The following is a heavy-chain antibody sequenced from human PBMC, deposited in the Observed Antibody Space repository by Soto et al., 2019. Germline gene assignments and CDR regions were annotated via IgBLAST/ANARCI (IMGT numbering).Heavy chain of an antibody. CDR1: GFTFSSYS. J-gene: IGHJ4*02. V-gene: IGHV3-21*01. Sequence: PGGSLRLSCAASGFTFSSYSMNWVRQAPGKGLEWVSSISSSSSYIYYADSVKGRFTISRDNAKNSLYLQMNSLRAEDTAVYYCARDRRDSSGHDYWGQGTLVTVSS. CDR2: ISSSSSYI. CDR3: ARDRRDSSGHDY. D-gene: IGHD3-22*01.